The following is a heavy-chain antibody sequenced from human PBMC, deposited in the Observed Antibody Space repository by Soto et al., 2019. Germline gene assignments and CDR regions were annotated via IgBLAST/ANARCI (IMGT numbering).Heavy chain of an antibody. Sequence: EVQLVESGGGLVQPGGSLRLSCAASGFNFSSYWMHWVRQAPGKGLVWVSRINSDGSSTSYADSVKGRFNISRDNAKNTLYLQMNSLRDEDTAVYYCAQVGVGENYYMDVWGKGTTVTVSS. V-gene: IGHV3-74*01. CDR2: INSDGSST. D-gene: IGHD3-10*01. CDR1: GFNFSSYW. CDR3: AQVGVGENYYMDV. J-gene: IGHJ6*03.